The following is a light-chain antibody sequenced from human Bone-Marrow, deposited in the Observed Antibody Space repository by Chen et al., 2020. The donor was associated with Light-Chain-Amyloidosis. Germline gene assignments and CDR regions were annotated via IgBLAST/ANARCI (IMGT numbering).Light chain of an antibody. J-gene: IGLJ2*01. CDR1: DLPTKY. V-gene: IGLV3-25*03. CDR2: RDT. Sequence: SYELTPPPSVSVSPGQTASITRSGDDLPTKYAYWYQQKPGQAPVLVIHRDTERPSGISERFSGSSSGTTATLTISGVQAEDEADYHCQSADSSGTYEVIFGGGTKLTVL. CDR3: QSADSSGTYEVI.